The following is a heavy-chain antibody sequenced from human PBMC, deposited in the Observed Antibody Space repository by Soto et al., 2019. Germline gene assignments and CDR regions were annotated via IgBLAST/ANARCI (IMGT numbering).Heavy chain of an antibody. J-gene: IGHJ2*01. CDR1: GGSISSSSYY. Sequence: QLQLQESGPGLVKPSETLSLTCTVSGGSISSSSYYWGWIRQPPGKGLEWIGRIYYSGSTYYNPSLKSLVIMSVDTSTNQFSLKLSSVTAADTAVYYCARLKEQWLARGYWYFDLWGRGTLVTVSS. V-gene: IGHV4-39*01. CDR3: ARLKEQWLARGYWYFDL. CDR2: IYYSGST. D-gene: IGHD6-19*01.